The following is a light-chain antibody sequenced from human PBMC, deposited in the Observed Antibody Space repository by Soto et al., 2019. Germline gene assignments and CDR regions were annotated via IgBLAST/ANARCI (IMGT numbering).Light chain of an antibody. CDR2: DAS. Sequence: AIQLTQSPSSLSASVGDRVTITCRASQGISSALAWYQQKPGKAPKLLIYDASSLESGVPSRFSGSGSGTDFTLTISSLQPEDFATYYCQQFNNYSTFGQGTRLDIK. CDR1: QGISSA. J-gene: IGKJ5*01. CDR3: QQFNNYST. V-gene: IGKV1D-13*01.